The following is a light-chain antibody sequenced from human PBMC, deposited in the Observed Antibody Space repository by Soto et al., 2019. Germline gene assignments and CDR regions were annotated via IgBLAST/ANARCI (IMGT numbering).Light chain of an antibody. J-gene: IGKJ1*01. V-gene: IGKV3-11*01. CDR2: DTS. CDR1: QSVRTD. CDR3: QQRSSRPQT. Sequence: EIVLTQSPATLSLSPGERATLSCRASQSVRTDLAWYQQQPGQAPRLLIYDTSNRATGVPARFSGSGSGTDFTLTISSLESEDFAVYYCQQRSSRPQTFGQGTKVEIK.